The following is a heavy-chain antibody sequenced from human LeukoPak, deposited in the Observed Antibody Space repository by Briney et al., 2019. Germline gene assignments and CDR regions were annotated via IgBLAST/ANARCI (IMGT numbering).Heavy chain of an antibody. CDR2: IKSDGTTT. CDR1: GFTFSNYG. CDR3: AREWGMDV. Sequence: GGSRRLSCAASGFTFSNYGVQWVRQVSGKGLVWVSRIKSDGTTTGHADFVKGRFTISRDNAKNTLYLQMNSLRAEDTAVYYCAREWGMDVWGQGTTVTVSS. J-gene: IGHJ6*02. V-gene: IGHV3-74*01.